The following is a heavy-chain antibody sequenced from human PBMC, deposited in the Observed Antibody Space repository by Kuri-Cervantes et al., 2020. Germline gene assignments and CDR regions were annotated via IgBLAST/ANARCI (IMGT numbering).Heavy chain of an antibody. V-gene: IGHV3-11*04. CDR3: AREIYYDSSGYYGTFDY. Sequence: GESLKISCAASGFTFSDYYMSWIRQAPGKGLEWVSYISSSGSTIYYADSVKGRFTISRDNAKNSLYLQMNSLRDEDTAVYYCAREIYYDSSGYYGTFDYWGQGTLVTVSS. D-gene: IGHD3-22*01. CDR1: GFTFSDYY. J-gene: IGHJ4*02. CDR2: ISSSGSTI.